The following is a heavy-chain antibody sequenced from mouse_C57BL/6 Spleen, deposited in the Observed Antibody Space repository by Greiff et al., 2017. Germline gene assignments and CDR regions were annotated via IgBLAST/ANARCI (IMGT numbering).Heavy chain of an antibody. CDR2: IWSDGST. V-gene: IGHV2-6-1*01. CDR3: ARHYDYDEDYAMDY. CDR1: GFSLTSYG. Sequence: QVQLKESGPGLVAPSQSLSITCTVSGFSLTSYGVHWVRQPPGKGLEWLVVIWSDGSTTYNSALKSRLSISKDNSKSQVFLKMNSLQTDDTAMYYCARHYDYDEDYAMDYWGQGTSVTVSS. J-gene: IGHJ4*01. D-gene: IGHD2-4*01.